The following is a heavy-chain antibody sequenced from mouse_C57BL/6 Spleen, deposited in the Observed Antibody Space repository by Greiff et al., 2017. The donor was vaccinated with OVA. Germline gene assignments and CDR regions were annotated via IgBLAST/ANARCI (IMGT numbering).Heavy chain of an antibody. CDR2: FHPYNDDT. CDR1: GYTFTTYP. CDR3: ARGSNYSYYYAMDY. Sequence: VKLQESGAELVKPGASVKMSCKASGYTFTTYPIEWMKQSPGKSLEWIGNFHPYNDDTKYNEKFKGKATLTVEKSSSTVYLELSRVTSDDSAVYYGARGSNYSYYYAMDYWGQGTTVTVAS. V-gene: IGHV1-47*01. D-gene: IGHD2-5*01. J-gene: IGHJ4*01.